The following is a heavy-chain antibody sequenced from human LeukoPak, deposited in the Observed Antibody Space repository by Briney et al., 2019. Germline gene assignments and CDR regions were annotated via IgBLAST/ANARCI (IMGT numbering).Heavy chain of an antibody. J-gene: IGHJ3*02. CDR2: ISAYNGNT. V-gene: IGHV1-18*01. Sequence: ASVKVSCKASGYTFTSYGISWVRHAPGQGLEWMGWISAYNGNTNYAQKLQGRVTMTTDTSTSTAYMELRSLRSDDTAVYYCAGITYGSGSYVPDAFDIWGQGTMVTVSS. CDR1: GYTFTSYG. CDR3: AGITYGSGSYVPDAFDI. D-gene: IGHD3-10*01.